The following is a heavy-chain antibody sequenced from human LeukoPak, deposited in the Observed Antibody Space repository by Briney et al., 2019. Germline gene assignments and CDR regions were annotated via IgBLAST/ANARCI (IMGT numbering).Heavy chain of an antibody. CDR3: ARGRYCSGDSCYLGFDP. Sequence: SSETLSLTCTVSGGSISSYYWSWIRQPPGKGLEWIGYIYYSGSTNYNPSLKSRVTISVDTSKNQFSLKLSSVTAADTAVYYCARGRYCSGDSCYLGFDPWGQGTLVTVSS. CDR1: GGSISSYY. J-gene: IGHJ5*02. D-gene: IGHD2-15*01. V-gene: IGHV4-59*08. CDR2: IYYSGST.